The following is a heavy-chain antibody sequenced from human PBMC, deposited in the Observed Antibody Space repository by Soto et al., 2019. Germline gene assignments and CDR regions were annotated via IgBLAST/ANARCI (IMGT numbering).Heavy chain of an antibody. J-gene: IGHJ4*02. CDR1: GGSISSSNW. Sequence: QVQLQESGPGLVKPSGTLSLTCAVSGGSISSSNWWSWVRQPPGKGLEWIGEIYHSGSTNYNPSLRSRVTISVDKSKNQFSLKLSSVTAADTAVYYCARVGYDSSGYYSKTFDYWGQGTLVTVSS. D-gene: IGHD3-22*01. CDR3: ARVGYDSSGYYSKTFDY. V-gene: IGHV4-4*02. CDR2: IYHSGST.